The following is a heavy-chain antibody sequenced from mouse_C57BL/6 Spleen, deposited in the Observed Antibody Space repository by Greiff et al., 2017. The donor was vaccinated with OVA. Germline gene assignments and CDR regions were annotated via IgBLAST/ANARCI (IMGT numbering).Heavy chain of an antibody. CDR2: ISGGGGNT. D-gene: IGHD2-12*01. V-gene: IGHV5-9*01. Sequence: EVMLVESGGGLVKPGGSLKLSCAASGFTFSSYTMSWVRQTPEKRLEWVATISGGGGNTYYPDSVKGRFTISRDNAKNTLYLQISSLRSEDTALYYCARQHYSFDYWGQGTTLTVSS. CDR1: GFTFSSYT. J-gene: IGHJ2*01. CDR3: ARQHYSFDY.